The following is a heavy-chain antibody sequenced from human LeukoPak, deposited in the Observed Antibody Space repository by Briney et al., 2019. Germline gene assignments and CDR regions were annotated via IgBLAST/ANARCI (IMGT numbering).Heavy chain of an antibody. CDR2: INHSGST. CDR3: AREVAAVAPFGY. V-gene: IGHV4-34*01. D-gene: IGHD6-13*01. CDR1: GVSFSGYY. J-gene: IGHJ4*02. Sequence: SETLSLTCAVYGVSFSGYYWSWIRQPPGKGLEWIGEINHSGSTNYNPSLKSRVTISVDTSKNQFSLKLSSVTAADTAVYYCAREVAAVAPFGYWGQGTLVTVSS.